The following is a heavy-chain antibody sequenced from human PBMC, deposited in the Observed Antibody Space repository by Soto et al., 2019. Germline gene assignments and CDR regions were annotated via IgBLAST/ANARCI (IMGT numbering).Heavy chain of an antibody. V-gene: IGHV4-61*08. CDR1: GDSVSSSDFY. CDR3: ARGGAARTSFYYYYGMDV. Sequence: SETLSLTCAVSGDSVSSSDFYWTWIRQPPGKPLEWIGYVYSTGTTNYSPSLKSRVDMSVDTSENQFSLKVRSVTAADAAVYFCARGGAARTSFYYYYGMDVWGQGTTVTVS. J-gene: IGHJ6*02. D-gene: IGHD6-6*01. CDR2: VYSTGTT.